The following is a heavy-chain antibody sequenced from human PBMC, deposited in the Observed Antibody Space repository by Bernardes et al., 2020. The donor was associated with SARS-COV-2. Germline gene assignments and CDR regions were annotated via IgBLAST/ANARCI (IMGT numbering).Heavy chain of an antibody. D-gene: IGHD2-21*02. CDR1: GFTFSSYS. Sequence: GGSLRLSRAASGFTFSSYSMNWVRQAPGKGLEWVSYISSSSSTIYYADSVKGRFTISRDNAKNSLYLQMNSLRAEDTAVYYCARGVVVTATPSDYWGQGTLVTVSS. J-gene: IGHJ4*02. CDR2: ISSSSSTI. CDR3: ARGVVVTATPSDY. V-gene: IGHV3-48*01.